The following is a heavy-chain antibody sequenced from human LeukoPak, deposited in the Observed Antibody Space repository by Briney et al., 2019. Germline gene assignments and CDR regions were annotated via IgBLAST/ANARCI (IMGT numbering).Heavy chain of an antibody. CDR2: IYYSGST. J-gene: IGHJ4*02. Sequence: SETLSLTCTVSGGSINSYYWSWIREPPGKGLEWIGYIYYSGSTNYNPSLKSRVTISVDTSKNQFSLKLSSVTAADTAVYYCARVTPAAFDYWGQGTLVTVSS. V-gene: IGHV4-59*01. CDR1: GGSINSYY. CDR3: ARVTPAAFDY. D-gene: IGHD2-2*01.